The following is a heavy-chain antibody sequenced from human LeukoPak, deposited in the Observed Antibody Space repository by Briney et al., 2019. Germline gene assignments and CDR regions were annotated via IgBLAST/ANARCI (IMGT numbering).Heavy chain of an antibody. Sequence: PSETLSLTCTVSGGSISSYYWGWIRQPPGKGLEWIGSIYYSGSTYYNPSLKSRVTISVDTSKNQFSLKLSSVTAADTAVYYCARDLRRSGGSGSYWDNWFDPWGQGTLVTVSS. J-gene: IGHJ5*02. D-gene: IGHD3-10*01. CDR3: ARDLRRSGGSGSYWDNWFDP. V-gene: IGHV4-39*07. CDR2: IYYSGST. CDR1: GGSISSYY.